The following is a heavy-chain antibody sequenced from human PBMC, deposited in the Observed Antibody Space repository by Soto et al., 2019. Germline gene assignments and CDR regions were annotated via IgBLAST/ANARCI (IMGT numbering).Heavy chain of an antibody. Sequence: GGSLRLSCAASGFAVGGFYMNWVRQAPGKGLEWISVVVTTGTTYYADSVKGRFTISRDDSKNTLYLQMNSLRAEDTAVYYCARERSSYGFDYWGQGTVVTVSS. CDR2: VVTTGTT. J-gene: IGHJ4*02. CDR3: ARERSSYGFDY. CDR1: GFAVGGFY. V-gene: IGHV3-53*01. D-gene: IGHD5-18*01.